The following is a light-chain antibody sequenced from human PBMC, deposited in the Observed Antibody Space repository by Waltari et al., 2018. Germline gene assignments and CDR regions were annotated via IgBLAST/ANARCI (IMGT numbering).Light chain of an antibody. J-gene: IGKJ1*01. CDR3: QQYNSWPRT. V-gene: IGKV3-15*01. CDR2: GAS. CDR1: QSVKSY. Sequence: ETVMTQSPVTLSVSPGERATLSCRASQSVKSYLAWYQQKPGQAPRLLIYGASTTATGIPARFSGSGSGTEFTLTISSLQSEDLAVYYCQQYNSWPRTFGQGTKVEIK.